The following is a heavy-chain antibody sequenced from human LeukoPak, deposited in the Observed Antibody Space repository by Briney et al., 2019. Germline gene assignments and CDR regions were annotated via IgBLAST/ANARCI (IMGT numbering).Heavy chain of an antibody. CDR2: IYTSGST. CDR3: ARARSGNYYGLLVY. Sequence: TSQTLSLTCTVSGGSISSGSYYWSWIRQPAGKGLEWIGRIYTSGSTNYNPSLKSRVTISVDTSKNQFSLKLSSVTAADTAVYYCARARSGNYYGLLVYWGQGTLVTVSS. CDR1: GGSISSGSYY. V-gene: IGHV4-61*02. J-gene: IGHJ4*02. D-gene: IGHD1-26*01.